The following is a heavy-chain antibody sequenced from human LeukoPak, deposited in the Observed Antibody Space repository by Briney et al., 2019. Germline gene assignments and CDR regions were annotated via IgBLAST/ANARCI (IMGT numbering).Heavy chain of an antibody. CDR1: GFTFSSYA. V-gene: IGHV3-23*01. Sequence: GGSLRLSCAASGFTFSSYAMNWVRQAPGKGLEWVSAINGRGDNTYYADSVKGRFTMSRDNSKNTLYLQMNSLRAEDTAVYYCAKLTSVDTAMVTGYWGQGTLVTVSS. D-gene: IGHD5-18*01. J-gene: IGHJ4*02. CDR2: INGRGDNT. CDR3: AKLTSVDTAMVTGY.